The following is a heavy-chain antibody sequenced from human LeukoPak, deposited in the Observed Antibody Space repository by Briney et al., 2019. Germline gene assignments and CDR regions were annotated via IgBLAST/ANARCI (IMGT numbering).Heavy chain of an antibody. D-gene: IGHD3-10*01. CDR3: AKDISGQGDAFDI. CDR2: ISSSGSTI. CDR1: GFTFSDYY. Sequence: PGGSLRLSCAASGFTFSDYYMSWIRQAPGKGLEWVSYISSSGSTIYYADSVKGRFTISRDNAKNSLYLQMNSLRAEDTALYYCAKDISGQGDAFDIWGQGTIVTVSS. J-gene: IGHJ3*02. V-gene: IGHV3-11*01.